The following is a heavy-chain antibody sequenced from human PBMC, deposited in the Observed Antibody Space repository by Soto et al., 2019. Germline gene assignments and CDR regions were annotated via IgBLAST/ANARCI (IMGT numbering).Heavy chain of an antibody. D-gene: IGHD6-19*01. V-gene: IGHV3-30*18. CDR3: AKNPGYNSGWYSIDY. J-gene: IGHJ4*02. CDR2: ISYDGSNK. CDR1: GFTFSNYG. Sequence: QVQLVESGGGVVQPGRSLRLSCAASGFTFSNYGMHWVRQAPSKRLQWVAVISYDGSNKYYADSVKGRFTISRDNSKNTLYLQMNSLRVEDTAMYYCAKNPGYNSGWYSIDYWGQGTLVTVSS.